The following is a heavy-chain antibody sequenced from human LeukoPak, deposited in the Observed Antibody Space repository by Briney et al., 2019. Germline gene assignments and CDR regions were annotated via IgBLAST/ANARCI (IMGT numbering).Heavy chain of an antibody. CDR1: GCTFTDYY. V-gene: IGHV1-2*02. CDR2: INPNSGET. J-gene: IGHJ4*02. Sequence: ASVKVSCKTSGCTFTDYYIHWVRQAPGQGLEWMGWINPNSGETNSAQKFQGRVTMTGDTSISTAYMELRRVTSDDTAVYYCAGDRDYSNTERGFDYWGQGTLVTVSS. CDR3: AGDRDYSNTERGFDY. D-gene: IGHD4-11*01.